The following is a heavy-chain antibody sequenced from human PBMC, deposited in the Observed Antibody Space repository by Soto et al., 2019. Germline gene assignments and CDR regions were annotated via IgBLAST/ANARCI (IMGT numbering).Heavy chain of an antibody. V-gene: IGHV3-7*05. J-gene: IGHJ4*02. CDR1: GFTFSSYW. D-gene: IGHD3-10*01. Sequence: PGGSLRLSCAASGFTFSSYWMSWVRQAPGKGLEWVASIKQDGSEKYYVDSVKGRFTISRDNAKNSLYLQMNSLRAEDTAVYYCARDHHGSGSLAIDYWGQGTLVTVSS. CDR2: IKQDGSEK. CDR3: ARDHHGSGSLAIDY.